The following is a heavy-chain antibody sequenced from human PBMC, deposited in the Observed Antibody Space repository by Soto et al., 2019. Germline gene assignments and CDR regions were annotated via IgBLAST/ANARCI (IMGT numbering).Heavy chain of an antibody. D-gene: IGHD3-16*01. V-gene: IGHV3-74*01. CDR3: ARDGGGLAH. Sequence: EVQLVESGGGLVQPGGSLRLSCAASGFTFGSYWMRWVRQAPGKGLVWVSRISPDGTSTSNADSVKGRFTISRDNTKNTLHLQMDSLRVEDTAVYYCARDGGGLAHWGQGTLVTVSS. CDR2: ISPDGTST. CDR1: GFTFGSYW. J-gene: IGHJ4*02.